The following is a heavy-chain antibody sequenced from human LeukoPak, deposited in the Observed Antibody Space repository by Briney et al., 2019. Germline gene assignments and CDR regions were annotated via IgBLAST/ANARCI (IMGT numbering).Heavy chain of an antibody. CDR3: AKDHTTMGLSGY. V-gene: IGHV3-30*18. CDR2: ISSDASNK. D-gene: IGHD3-16*02. CDR1: GFTFSTYG. Sequence: GSSPRLSCAASGFTFSTYGMHWVRQAPGKGLEWEAVISSDASNKYYAEVAKCRFTISRDNSKNTLYLQMNSLRAEDTAVYYCAKDHTTMGLSGYWGQVSLVSVSS. J-gene: IGHJ4*02.